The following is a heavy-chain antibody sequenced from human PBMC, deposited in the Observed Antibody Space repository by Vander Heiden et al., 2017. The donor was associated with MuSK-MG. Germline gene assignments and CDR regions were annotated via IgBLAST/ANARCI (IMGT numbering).Heavy chain of an antibody. Sequence: QMQLQESGPGLVKPSETLSLTCSVSGCSIRSTTYFWAWIRQPPGKGLEWIASLYYSGSPYYNPSLKSRVTISVDTSKNQLSLELSSVTAADTAVYYCARRPTSSWYAFDYWGQGTLVTVSS. V-gene: IGHV4-39*01. CDR2: LYYSGSP. J-gene: IGHJ4*02. D-gene: IGHD6-13*01. CDR1: GCSIRSTTYF. CDR3: ARRPTSSWYAFDY.